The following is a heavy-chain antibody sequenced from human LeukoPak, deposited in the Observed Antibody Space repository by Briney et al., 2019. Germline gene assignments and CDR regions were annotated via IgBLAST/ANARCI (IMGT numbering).Heavy chain of an antibody. CDR1: GGSISSYY. CDR2: IYYSGST. J-gene: IGHJ4*02. CDR3: ARDGGSKPFDY. D-gene: IGHD1-26*01. Sequence: PSETLSPTCTVSGGSISSYYWSWIRQPPGKGLEWIGYIYYSGSTNYNPSLKSRVTISVDTSKNQFSLKLSSVTAADTAVYYCARDGGSKPFDYWGQGTLVTVSS. V-gene: IGHV4-59*01.